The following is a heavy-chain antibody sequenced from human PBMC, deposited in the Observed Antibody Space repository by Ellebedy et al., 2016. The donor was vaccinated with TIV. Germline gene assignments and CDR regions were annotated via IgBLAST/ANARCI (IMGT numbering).Heavy chain of an antibody. V-gene: IGHV4-34*01. CDR1: GGSLSGYY. CDR2: INHSGSA. D-gene: IGHD2-15*01. Sequence: MPSETLSLTCAVYGGSLSGYYWGWIRQAPGKGLEWIGAINHSGSANYNPSLKSRVNISVDTSKNHFSLKLRSVTAADPAVYYGARGLQVDDVVVVAGYDYWGQGTLVTVSS. J-gene: IGHJ4*02. CDR3: ARGLQVDDVVVVAGYDY.